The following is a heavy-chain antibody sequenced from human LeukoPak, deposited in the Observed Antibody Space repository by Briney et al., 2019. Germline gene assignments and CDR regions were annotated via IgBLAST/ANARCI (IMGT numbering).Heavy chain of an antibody. Sequence: SETLSLTCTVSGGSISSSSYYWGWIRQPPGKGLEWIGSIYYSGSTYYNPSLKSRVTISVDTSKNQFSLKLSSVTAADTAVYHCARLGNYYGSGSYSYYYYMDVWGKGTTVTISS. D-gene: IGHD3-10*01. J-gene: IGHJ6*03. CDR2: IYYSGST. V-gene: IGHV4-39*07. CDR1: GGSISSSSYY. CDR3: ARLGNYYGSGSYSYYYYMDV.